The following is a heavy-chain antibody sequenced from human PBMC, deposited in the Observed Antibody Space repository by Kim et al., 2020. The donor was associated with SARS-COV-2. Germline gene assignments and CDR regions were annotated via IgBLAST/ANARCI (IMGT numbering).Heavy chain of an antibody. V-gene: IGHV4-34*01. CDR3: ARGAKILTGYYYYYYGMDV. Sequence: SRVTISVDTAKNQFSLKLSSVTAADTAVYYCARGAKILTGYYYYYYGMDVWGQGTTVTVSS. D-gene: IGHD3-9*01. J-gene: IGHJ6*02.